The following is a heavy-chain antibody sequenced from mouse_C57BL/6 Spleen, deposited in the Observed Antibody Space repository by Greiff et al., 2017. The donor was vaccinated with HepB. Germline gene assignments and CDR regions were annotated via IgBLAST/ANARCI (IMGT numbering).Heavy chain of an antibody. V-gene: IGHV2-9-1*01. CDR2: IWTGGGT. Sequence: VQGVESGPGLVAPSQSLSITCTVSGFSLTSYAISWVRQPPGKGLEWLGVIWTGGGTNYNSALKSRLSISKDNSKSQVFLKMNSLQTDDTARYYCARIYSNYWYYFDYWGQGTTLTVSS. CDR3: ARIYSNYWYYFDY. CDR1: GFSLTSYA. D-gene: IGHD2-5*01. J-gene: IGHJ2*01.